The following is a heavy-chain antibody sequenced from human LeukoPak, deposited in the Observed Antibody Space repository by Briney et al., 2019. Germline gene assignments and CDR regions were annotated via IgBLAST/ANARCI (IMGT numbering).Heavy chain of an antibody. J-gene: IGHJ4*02. Sequence: GGSLRLSCSASGFTFKDYSMSWVRQAPGKGLEWVSRISGGGGATKYADSVTGRFTISRDNSKNTLSLQINSLRAEDTALYFCAKSDCEDDGCKLLNFWGQGILVTVSS. CDR2: ISGGGGAT. V-gene: IGHV3-23*01. CDR1: GFTFKDYS. D-gene: IGHD5-24*01. CDR3: AKSDCEDDGCKLLNF.